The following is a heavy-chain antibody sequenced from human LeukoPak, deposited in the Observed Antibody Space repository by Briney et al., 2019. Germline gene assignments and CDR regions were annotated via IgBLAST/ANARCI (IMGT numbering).Heavy chain of an antibody. CDR3: ARYSYGYGLDY. D-gene: IGHD5-18*01. Sequence: SETLSLTCAVYGGSFSGYYWSWIRQPPGKGLEWIGYIYYSGSTYYNPSLKSRVTISVDTSKNQFSLKLSSVTAADTAVYYCARYSYGYGLDYWGQGTLVTVSS. CDR2: IYYSGST. V-gene: IGHV4-30-4*08. CDR1: GGSFSGYY. J-gene: IGHJ4*02.